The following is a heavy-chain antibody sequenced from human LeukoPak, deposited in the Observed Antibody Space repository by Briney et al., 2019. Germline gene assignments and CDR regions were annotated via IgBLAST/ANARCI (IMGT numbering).Heavy chain of an antibody. Sequence: AGGSLRLSCAASGFTFSSYWMSWIRQPPGKGLEWIGYIFYSGSTNYNPSLKSRVAISISRSRSQFSLRLTSLTTADTAMYYCARGTSMVPHGSWGQGILVTVSS. D-gene: IGHD5-18*01. CDR1: GFTFSSYW. J-gene: IGHJ4*02. CDR3: ARGTSMVPHGS. CDR2: IFYSGST. V-gene: IGHV4-59*01.